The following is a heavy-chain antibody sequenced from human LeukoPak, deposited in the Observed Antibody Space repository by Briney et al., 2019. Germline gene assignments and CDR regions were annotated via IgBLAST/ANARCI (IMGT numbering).Heavy chain of an antibody. CDR1: GYTFTSYY. J-gene: IGHJ3*02. V-gene: IGHV1-46*03. D-gene: IGHD5-24*01. CDR2: INPSGGST. Sequence: GASVKVSCKAPGYTFTSYYMHWVRQAPGQGLEWMGIINPSGGSTSYAQKFQGRVTMTRDTSTSTDYMELGSLRSEDTAVYYCARDLKRWLQSDAFDIWGQGTMVTVSS. CDR3: ARDLKRWLQSDAFDI.